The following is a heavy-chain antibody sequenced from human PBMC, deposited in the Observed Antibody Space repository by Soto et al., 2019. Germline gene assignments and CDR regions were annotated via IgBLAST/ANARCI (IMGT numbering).Heavy chain of an antibody. J-gene: IGHJ4*02. CDR2: ISGSGGST. CDR1: GFTFSSYG. D-gene: IGHD1-26*01. Sequence: PGGSLRLSCAASGFTFSSYGMSWVRQAPGKGLEWVSSISGSGGSTYYADSVKGRFTISRDDSKNTLYLQMNSLRAEDTAVCYCAKASAPGGTYFPLWFWGQGTLVTVSS. V-gene: IGHV3-23*01. CDR3: AKASAPGGTYFPLWF.